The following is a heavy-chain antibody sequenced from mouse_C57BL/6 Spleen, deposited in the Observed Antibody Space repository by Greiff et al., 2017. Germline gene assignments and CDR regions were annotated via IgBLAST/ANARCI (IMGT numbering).Heavy chain of an antibody. J-gene: IGHJ4*01. CDR3: ARRWDGYYAMDD. V-gene: IGHV1-52*01. D-gene: IGHD4-1*01. CDR2: IDPSDSET. Sequence: QVQLKQPGAELVRPGSSVKLSCKASGYTFTSSWMHWVKQRPIQGLEWIGNIDPSDSETHYNQKFKDKATLPVDKSSSTAYMQLISLTSEDSAVYYCARRWDGYYAMDDWGQGTTVTVSS. CDR1: GYTFTSSW.